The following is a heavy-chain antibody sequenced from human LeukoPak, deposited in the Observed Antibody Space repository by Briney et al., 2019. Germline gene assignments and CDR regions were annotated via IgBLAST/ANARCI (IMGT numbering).Heavy chain of an antibody. J-gene: IGHJ6*02. Sequence: GSLRLSCSGSGFTFSSYAMSWVRQAPGKGLEWVSAISGSGGSTYYADSVKGRFTISRDNSNSTLYLQMNSLRDEDTAVYYCAKGVAAYYYYGMDVWGQGPTVSVSS. CDR2: ISGSGGST. CDR1: GFTFSSYA. V-gene: IGHV3-23*01. CDR3: AKGVAAYYYYGMDV. D-gene: IGHD2-15*01.